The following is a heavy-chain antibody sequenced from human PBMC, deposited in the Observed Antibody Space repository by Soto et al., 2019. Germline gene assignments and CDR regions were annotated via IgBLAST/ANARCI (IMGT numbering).Heavy chain of an antibody. D-gene: IGHD3-9*01. CDR1: GFNMSHPW. CDR2: IKSKTDGGTA. J-gene: IGHJ4*02. Sequence: PGGSLRLSCVASGFNMSHPWMTWVRQAAGKGLGWVGRIKSKTDGGTANYAAPVKGRATISRDDSKNTVYLQMNSLITEDTAVYYCTTGIYYDILTGYHNVAYWGQGALVTVSS. CDR3: TTGIYYDILTGYHNVAY. V-gene: IGHV3-15*01.